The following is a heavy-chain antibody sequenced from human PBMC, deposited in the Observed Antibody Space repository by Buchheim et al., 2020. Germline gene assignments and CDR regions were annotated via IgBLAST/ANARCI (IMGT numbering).Heavy chain of an antibody. CDR1: GYTFTGYY. Sequence: QVQLVQSGAEVKKPGASVKVSCKASGYTFTGYYMHWVRQAPGQGLEWMGWINPNNGGTNYAQQFQGRVTMTRDTSISTAYMEVSSLRSDDTAVYYCARVRHYSYGMDVWGQGTT. V-gene: IGHV1-2*02. CDR2: INPNNGGT. J-gene: IGHJ6*02. CDR3: ARVRHYSYGMDV.